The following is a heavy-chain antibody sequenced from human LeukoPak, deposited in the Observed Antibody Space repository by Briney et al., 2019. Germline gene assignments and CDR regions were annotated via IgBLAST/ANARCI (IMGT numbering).Heavy chain of an antibody. D-gene: IGHD7-27*01. CDR2: IYHSGSI. J-gene: IGHJ4*02. CDR1: GYSISNGYF. CDR3: SRAIRTGLGIGSFDG. V-gene: IGHV4-38-2*02. Sequence: SETLSLTRTVSGYSISNGYFWGWIRQPPGKGLECIGTIYHSGSIYYNPSLKGRVTISVDTSKNQFSLKLNSLTAADTAVYYCSRAIRTGLGIGSFDGWGQGTLVTVSS.